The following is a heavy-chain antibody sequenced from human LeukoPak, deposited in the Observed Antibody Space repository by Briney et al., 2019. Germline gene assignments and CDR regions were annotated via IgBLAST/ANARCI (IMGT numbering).Heavy chain of an antibody. J-gene: IGHJ3*02. D-gene: IGHD1-1*01. CDR3: ARDLDERPNWNDEADAFDI. CDR2: IYTSGST. Sequence: SETLSHTCTVSGGSISSYYWSWIRQPAGKGLEWIGRIYTSGSTNYNPSLKSRVTMSVDTSKNQFSLKLSSVTAADTAVYYCARDLDERPNWNDEADAFDIWGQGTMVTVSS. V-gene: IGHV4-4*07. CDR1: GGSISSYY.